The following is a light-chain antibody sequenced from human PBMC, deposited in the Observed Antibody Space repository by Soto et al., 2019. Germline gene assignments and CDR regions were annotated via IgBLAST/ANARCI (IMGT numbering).Light chain of an antibody. CDR2: GAY. CDR3: QQYGGSPRT. V-gene: IGKV3-20*01. CDR1: QSVTKS. J-gene: IGKJ1*01. Sequence: EIVLTQSPGTRSLSPGERATLSCRASQSVTKSLAWYQQKPGQAPRLLIYGAYSRATGIPDRFSGSGSGTDFTLTISRLEHEDLAVDYCQQYGGSPRTFGQGTKVE.